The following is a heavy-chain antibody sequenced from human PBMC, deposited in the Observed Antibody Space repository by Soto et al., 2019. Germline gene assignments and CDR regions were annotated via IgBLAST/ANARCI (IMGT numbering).Heavy chain of an antibody. J-gene: IGHJ6*02. V-gene: IGHV4-39*01. Sequence: WFRQAPGKGLEWIGCIYYSGSTYYNPSLKSRVTISVDTSKNQFSLKLSSVTAADTAVYYCARTRRITIFIDVVTKPNLRYGMDVWGQGTTVTVSS. CDR3: ARTRRITIFIDVVTKPNLRYGMDV. CDR2: IYYSGST. D-gene: IGHD3-3*01.